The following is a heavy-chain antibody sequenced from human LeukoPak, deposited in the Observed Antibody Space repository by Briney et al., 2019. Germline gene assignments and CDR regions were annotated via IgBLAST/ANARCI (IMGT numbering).Heavy chain of an antibody. D-gene: IGHD6-19*01. CDR1: GASLTSGDYY. CDR3: VRVRVAGPYYYYGMDV. J-gene: IGHJ6*02. V-gene: IGHV4-30-4*01. Sequence: SETLSLTCTVSGASLTSGDYYWSWIRQPPGKDLEWIGYVYYSGNTYYNPSLKSRVTISADTSKSQFSLKLSSVTAADTAVYYCVRVRVAGPYYYYGMDVWGQGTTVTVSS. CDR2: VYYSGNT.